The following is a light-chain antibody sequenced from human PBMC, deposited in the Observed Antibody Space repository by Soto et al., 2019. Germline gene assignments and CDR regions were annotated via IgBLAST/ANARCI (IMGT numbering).Light chain of an antibody. Sequence: QSVLTQPASVSWSPGQSITISCTGTSSNVGSYKLVSWYQQHPGKAPKLMIFEVNKRPSGVSNRFSGSKSGHTASLTISGLKVEDEADYYCCSSGGSPTDVFGTGTKVTVL. V-gene: IGLV2-23*02. J-gene: IGLJ1*01. CDR2: EVN. CDR3: CSSGGSPTDV. CDR1: SSNVGSYKL.